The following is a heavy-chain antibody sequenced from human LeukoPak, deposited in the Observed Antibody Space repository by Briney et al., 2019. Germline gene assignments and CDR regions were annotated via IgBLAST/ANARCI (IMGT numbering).Heavy chain of an antibody. CDR3: ARSGWYAHWFDP. V-gene: IGHV4-34*01. CDR2: INHSGST. CDR1: GDSLSNYY. D-gene: IGHD6-19*01. J-gene: IGHJ5*02. Sequence: PSETLSLTCTLSGDSLSNYYWSWIRQPPRKRQGWIGEINHSGSTNYNPSLKSRVTISVDTSKNQFSLKLSSVTAADTAVYYCARSGWYAHWFDPWGQGTLVTVSS.